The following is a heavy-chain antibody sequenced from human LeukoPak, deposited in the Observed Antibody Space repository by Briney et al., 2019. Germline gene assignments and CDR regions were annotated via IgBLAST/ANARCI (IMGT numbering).Heavy chain of an antibody. V-gene: IGHV4-34*01. Sequence: KPSETLSLTCAVYGGSFSGYYWSWIRQPPGKGLEWIGEINHSGSTYYNPSLKSRVTISVDTSKNQFSLKLSSVTAADTAVYYCARRSRYGGNPTYYFDYWGQGTLVTVSS. CDR3: ARRSRYGGNPTYYFDY. J-gene: IGHJ4*02. CDR2: INHSGST. D-gene: IGHD4-23*01. CDR1: GGSFSGYY.